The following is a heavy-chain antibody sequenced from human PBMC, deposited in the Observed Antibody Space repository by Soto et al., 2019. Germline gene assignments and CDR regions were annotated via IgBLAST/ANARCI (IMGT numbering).Heavy chain of an antibody. CDR1: GGSISSGGYY. J-gene: IGHJ4*02. V-gene: IGHV4-31*03. CDR3: ASGHSSGYYSPLDY. CDR2: IYYSGST. Sequence: PSETLSLTCTVSGGSISSGGYYWSWIRQHPGKGLEWIGYIYYSGSTYYNPSLKSRVTISVDTSKNQFSLKLSSVTAADTAVYYCASGHSSGYYSPLDYWGQGTLVTVSS. D-gene: IGHD3-22*01.